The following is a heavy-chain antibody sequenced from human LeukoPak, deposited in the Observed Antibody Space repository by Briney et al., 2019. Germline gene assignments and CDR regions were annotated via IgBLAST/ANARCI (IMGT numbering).Heavy chain of an antibody. CDR1: GFTFNSYT. CDR2: ISYDGSKK. D-gene: IGHD4-17*01. CDR3: ARGGYYGDYELDY. Sequence: PGGSLRLSCAASGFTFNSYTIHWVRQAPGKGLEWVAVISYDGSKKNYADSVKGRFTISRDNSKNTLYLQMNSLRVEDTAVYYCARGGYYGDYELDYWGQGTLVTVSS. V-gene: IGHV3-30*04. J-gene: IGHJ4*02.